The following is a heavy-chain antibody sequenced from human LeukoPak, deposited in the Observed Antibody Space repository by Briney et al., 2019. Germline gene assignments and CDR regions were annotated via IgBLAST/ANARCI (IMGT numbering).Heavy chain of an antibody. CDR3: AKGDSN. Sequence: PGGSLRLSCTTSGFIFSNYGMHWVRQAPGKGLEWVALIRNDIPKDGINKYYADPVRGRFTISRDNSKNTVYLQMNSLRVADTAMYYCAKGDSNWGQGTLVTVSS. J-gene: IGHJ4*02. CDR1: GFIFSNYG. CDR2: IRNDIPKDGINK. D-gene: IGHD6-13*01. V-gene: IGHV3-30*02.